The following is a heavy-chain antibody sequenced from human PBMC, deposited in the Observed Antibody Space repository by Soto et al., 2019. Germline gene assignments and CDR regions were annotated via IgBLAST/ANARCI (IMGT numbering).Heavy chain of an antibody. V-gene: IGHV1-69*12. Sequence: QVQLVQSGAEVKKPGSSVKVSCKASGGTFSSYAISWVRQAPGQGLEWMGGIIPIFGTANYAQKFQGRVTITADEYTRTASRELSRLRSEDTAVYYCAREFRDSSSGYYLGAFDIWGQGTMVTVSS. CDR2: IIPIFGTA. CDR3: AREFRDSSSGYYLGAFDI. CDR1: GGTFSSYA. D-gene: IGHD3-22*01. J-gene: IGHJ3*02.